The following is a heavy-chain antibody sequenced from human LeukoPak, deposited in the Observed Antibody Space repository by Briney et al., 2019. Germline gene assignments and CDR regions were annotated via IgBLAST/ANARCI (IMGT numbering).Heavy chain of an antibody. J-gene: IGHJ4*02. Sequence: TSETLSLTCAVYGGSFSGNYWSWIRQPPGKGLEWIGEINHSGSTNYNPSLKSRVTISVDTSKNQFSLKLISVTAADTAVYYCARVAVTVVTFDYWGQGTLVTVSS. D-gene: IGHD4-23*01. CDR3: ARVAVTVVTFDY. V-gene: IGHV4-34*01. CDR1: GGSFSGNY. CDR2: INHSGST.